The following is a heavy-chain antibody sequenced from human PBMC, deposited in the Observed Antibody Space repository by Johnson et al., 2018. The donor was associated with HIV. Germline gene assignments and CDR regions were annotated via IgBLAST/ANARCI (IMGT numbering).Heavy chain of an antibody. CDR1: RFTFDDYA. CDR3: AKEVSMIVDAFEV. CDR2: ISWNGGST. D-gene: IGHD3-22*01. J-gene: IGHJ3*01. V-gene: IGHV3-9*01. Sequence: EVQVVESGGDLVQPGRSLRLSCAASRFTFDDYAIPWVRQAPGKGLEWVSGISWNGGSTGYADSVKGRFTISRDNANNSLYLQMNSLRGEDTALYYCAKEVSMIVDAFEVWGQGTVVTGSS.